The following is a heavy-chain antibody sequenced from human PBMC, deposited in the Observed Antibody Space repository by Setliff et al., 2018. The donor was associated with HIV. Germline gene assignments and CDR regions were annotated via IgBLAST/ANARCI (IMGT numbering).Heavy chain of an antibody. J-gene: IGHJ4*02. V-gene: IGHV4-38-2*02. Sequence: TLSLPCTVSGYSISSVSYWGWIRQPPGKGLEWIGSIYHSGTTYYNPSLKSRVTISVDTSKNQFSLKLSSVTAADTAVYYCARESTDSSGYYRGYFDYWGQGTLVTVSS. CDR2: IYHSGTT. D-gene: IGHD6-19*01. CDR3: ARESTDSSGYYRGYFDY. CDR1: GYSISSVSY.